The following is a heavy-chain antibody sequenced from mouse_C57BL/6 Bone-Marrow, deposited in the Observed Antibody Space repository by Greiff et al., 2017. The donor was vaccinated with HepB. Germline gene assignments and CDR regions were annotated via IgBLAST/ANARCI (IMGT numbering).Heavy chain of an antibody. V-gene: IGHV14-2*01. D-gene: IGHD2-4*01. Sequence: VQLQQSGAELVKPGASVKLSCTASGFNINDYYMPWVKQRPEQGLEWIGGIDPEVGSTKYAPKFQGKATITADTSSKTAYLQLSSLTSEETAVYYCAVIDYDYARPWFAYWGQGTLVTVSA. CDR3: AVIDYDYARPWFAY. CDR2: IDPEVGST. CDR1: GFNINDYY. J-gene: IGHJ3*01.